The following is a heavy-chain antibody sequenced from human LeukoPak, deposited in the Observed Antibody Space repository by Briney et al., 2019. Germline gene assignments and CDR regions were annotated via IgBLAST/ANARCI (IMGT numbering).Heavy chain of an antibody. J-gene: IGHJ5*02. V-gene: IGHV7-4-1*02. CDR1: RHSFTSYA. Sequence: ASVKVSCKASRHSFTSYAMNWVRQAPGQGLEWMGWINTNTGNPTYAQGFTGRFVFSLDTSVSTAYLQISSLKAEDTAVYYCARGVSGSYLSGAGDKLEKNWFDPWGQGTLVTVSS. CDR2: INTNTGNP. D-gene: IGHD3-10*01. CDR3: ARGVSGSYLSGAGDKLEKNWFDP.